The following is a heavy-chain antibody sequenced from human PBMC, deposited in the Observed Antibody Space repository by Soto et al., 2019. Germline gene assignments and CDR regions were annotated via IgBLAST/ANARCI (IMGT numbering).Heavy chain of an antibody. CDR2: IDHSGST. J-gene: IGHJ4*02. D-gene: IGHD3-3*01. CDR3: SRGRLLPSFLGY. Sequence: QVQLQQWGAGLLKPSETLSLTCAVYGGSFSGYYWSWIRQPPGKGLEWIGEIDHSGSTNYNPSLKGWVTISGDPVKNQFSPEPGFLTGGDTGGDFFSRGRLLPSFLGYLGQGTLVTVSS. CDR1: GGSFSGYY. V-gene: IGHV4-34*01.